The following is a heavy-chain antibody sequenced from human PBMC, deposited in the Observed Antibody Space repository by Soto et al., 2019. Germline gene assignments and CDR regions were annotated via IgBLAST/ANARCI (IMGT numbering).Heavy chain of an antibody. CDR1: GYTFSNYG. Sequence: ASVKVSCKTSGYTFSNYGITWVRQAPGQPLEWLGWISLYSDGTNYAHKFQGRVSMTTDTSTTTAYTELRSLRSDDTAVYYCARVVPGAEAWFGPWGQGTLVTVSS. CDR2: ISLYSDGT. D-gene: IGHD2-2*01. J-gene: IGHJ5*02. V-gene: IGHV1-18*01. CDR3: ARVVPGAEAWFGP.